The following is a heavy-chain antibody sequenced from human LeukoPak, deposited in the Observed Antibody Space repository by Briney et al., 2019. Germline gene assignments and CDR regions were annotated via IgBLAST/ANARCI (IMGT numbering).Heavy chain of an antibody. D-gene: IGHD4-17*01. Sequence: GGSLRLSCAASGFTFDDYAMHWVRQAPGKDLEWVSGISWNSGSIGYADSVKGRFTISRDNAKNSLYLQMNSLRAEDTALYYCAKDIYSYGDDKGALDIWGQGTMVTVSS. CDR1: GFTFDDYA. V-gene: IGHV3-9*01. CDR2: ISWNSGSI. J-gene: IGHJ3*02. CDR3: AKDIYSYGDDKGALDI.